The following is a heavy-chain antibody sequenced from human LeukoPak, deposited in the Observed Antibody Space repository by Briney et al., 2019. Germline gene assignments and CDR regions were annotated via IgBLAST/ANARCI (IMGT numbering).Heavy chain of an antibody. D-gene: IGHD3-22*01. CDR2: ISYDGSNK. CDR3: ARDLNTMTVVAPYFDY. CDR1: GFTFSSYA. Sequence: PGRSLRLSCAASGFTFSSYAMHWVRQAPGKGLEWVAVISYDGSNKYYADSVKGRFTISRDNSKNTLYLQMNSLRAEDTAVYYCARDLNTMTVVAPYFDYWGQGTLVTVSS. V-gene: IGHV3-30-3*01. J-gene: IGHJ4*02.